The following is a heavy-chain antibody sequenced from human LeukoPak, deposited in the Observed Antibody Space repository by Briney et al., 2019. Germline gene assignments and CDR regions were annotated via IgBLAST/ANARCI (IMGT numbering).Heavy chain of an antibody. J-gene: IGHJ6*02. D-gene: IGHD1-26*01. CDR3: AKECSFSGSYYYYHGMDV. V-gene: IGHV3-23*01. Sequence: GGSLRLSCAASGFTFSSYAMTWVRQAPGKGLEWVSAISGSGGSTYYADSVKGRFTISRDNSKNTLYVQMNSLRAEDTAVYYCAKECSFSGSYYYYHGMDVWGQGTTVTVSS. CDR2: ISGSGGST. CDR1: GFTFSSYA.